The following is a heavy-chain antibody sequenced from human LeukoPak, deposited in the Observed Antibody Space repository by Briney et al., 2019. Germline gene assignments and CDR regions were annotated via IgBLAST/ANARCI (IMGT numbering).Heavy chain of an antibody. CDR1: GFTVSSNY. J-gene: IGHJ6*02. V-gene: IGHV3-66*01. CDR2: IYSGGST. Sequence: GGSLRLSCAASGFTVSSNYMSWVRQAPGKGLEWVPVIYSGGSTYYADSVKGRFTISRDNSKNTLYLQMNSLRAEDTAVYYCARGPMVRRVIYYYYGMDVWGQGTTVTVSS. CDR3: ARGPMVRRVIYYYYGMDV. D-gene: IGHD3-10*01.